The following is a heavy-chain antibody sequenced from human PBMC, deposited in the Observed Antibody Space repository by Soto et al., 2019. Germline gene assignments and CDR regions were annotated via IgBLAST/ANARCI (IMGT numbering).Heavy chain of an antibody. CDR1: GGSISSGDYY. CDR3: ARTIKDYDVLTGYYVGAFDI. CDR2: IYYSGST. Sequence: SETLSLTCTVSGGSISSGDYYWSWIRQPPGKGLEWIGYIYYSGSTNYNPSLKSRVTISVDTSKNQFSLKLSSVTAADTAVYYCARTIKDYDVLTGYYVGAFDIWGQGTMVTVSS. D-gene: IGHD3-9*01. V-gene: IGHV4-61*08. J-gene: IGHJ3*02.